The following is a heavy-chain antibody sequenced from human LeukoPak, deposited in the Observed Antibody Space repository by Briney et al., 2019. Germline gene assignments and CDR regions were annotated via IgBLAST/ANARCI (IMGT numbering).Heavy chain of an antibody. D-gene: IGHD6-6*01. CDR2: ISSSGGST. CDR3: ARENAKQLGIDY. J-gene: IGHJ4*02. V-gene: IGHV3-23*01. Sequence: GSLILSCAASGFTFSNYAMSWVRQAPGKGLEWVSFISSSGGSTYYADSVKGRFTISRDNSKNTLYLQMNSLRAEDTAVYYCARENAKQLGIDYWGQGTLVTVSS. CDR1: GFTFSNYA.